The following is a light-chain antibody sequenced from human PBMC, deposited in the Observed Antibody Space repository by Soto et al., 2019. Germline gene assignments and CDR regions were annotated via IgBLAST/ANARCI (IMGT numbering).Light chain of an antibody. CDR3: TSYAPGRIYV. J-gene: IGLJ1*01. Sequence: QSVLTQPASVSGSPGQSITISCSGTSSDIGAYDLVSWYQQHPGRAPKLMIDEVSHRFSGLTYRFSDSKSGNPASLPISGVQAEDEGYYYCTSYAPGRIYVFGRGTKVTVL. CDR2: EVS. V-gene: IGLV2-14*03. CDR1: SSDIGAYDL.